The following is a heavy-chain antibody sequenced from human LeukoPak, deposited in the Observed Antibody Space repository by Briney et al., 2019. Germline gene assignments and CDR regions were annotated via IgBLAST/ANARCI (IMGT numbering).Heavy chain of an antibody. D-gene: IGHD3-16*01. CDR1: GSRFVSYW. CDR2: IYPGDSET. J-gene: IGHJ5*02. V-gene: IGHV5-51*01. CDR3: ARTTMNRGGLDP. Sequence: GESLKISCQGSGSRFVSYWIAWVRQKPGKGLEWMGIIYPGDSETRYSPSFQGQVTFSVDKSTSTAYLHWSSMNVSDTAIYYCARTTMNRGGLDPWGQGTLVTVSS.